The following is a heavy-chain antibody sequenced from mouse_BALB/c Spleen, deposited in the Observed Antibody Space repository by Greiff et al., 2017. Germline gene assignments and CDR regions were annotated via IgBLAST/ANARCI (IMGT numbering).Heavy chain of an antibody. J-gene: IGHJ4*01. CDR1: GFTFTDYY. CDR3: ARDNNRYEGAMDY. V-gene: IGHV7-3*02. Sequence: EVQLVESGGGLVQPGGSLRLSCATSGFTFTDYYMSWVRQPPGKALEWLGFIRNKANGYTTEYSASVKGRFTISRDNSQSILYLQMNTLRAEDSATYYCARDNNRYEGAMDYWGQGTSVTVSS. CDR2: IRNKANGYTT. D-gene: IGHD2-14*01.